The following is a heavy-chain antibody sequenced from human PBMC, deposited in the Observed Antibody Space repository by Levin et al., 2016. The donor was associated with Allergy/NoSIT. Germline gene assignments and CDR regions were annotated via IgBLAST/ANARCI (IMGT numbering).Heavy chain of an antibody. CDR2: IYYSGTT. CDR1: GVSISSNSYY. V-gene: IGHV4-39*01. D-gene: IGHD6-13*01. Sequence: SETLSLTCTVSGVSISSNSYYWGWIRQPPGKGLELIGRIYYSGTTYYNPSLTGRVTISVDTSKNKFFLSLTSVTATDTAIYYCGGSPTAPYSNTWLSPFDYWGRGTLVTVSS. J-gene: IGHJ4*02. CDR3: GGSPTAPYSNTWLSPFDY.